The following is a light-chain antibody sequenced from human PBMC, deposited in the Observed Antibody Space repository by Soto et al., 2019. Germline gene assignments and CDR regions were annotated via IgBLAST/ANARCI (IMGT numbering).Light chain of an antibody. CDR1: SSDVGGYDY. V-gene: IGLV2-8*01. CDR3: SSYAGSSNWV. Sequence: QPVLTQPPSASGSPGQSVTISCTGTSSDVGGYDYVSWYQQEPGKAPKVMIYEVSQRPSGVPDRYSGSKSGNTAFLTVSGLQADDEAVYYCSSYAGSSNWVFGGGTKLTVL. J-gene: IGLJ3*02. CDR2: EVS.